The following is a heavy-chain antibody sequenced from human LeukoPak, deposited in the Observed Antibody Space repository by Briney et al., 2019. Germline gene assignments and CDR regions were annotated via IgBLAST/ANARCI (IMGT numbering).Heavy chain of an antibody. Sequence: ASVKVSCKVSGYTLTELSMHWVRQAPGKGLEWMGGFDPEDGETIYAQKFQGRVTMTEDTSTDTAYMELSSLRSEDTAVYYCASGALVGIVVVPAAYTGGLDYWGQGTLVTVSS. CDR2: FDPEDGET. J-gene: IGHJ4*02. CDR3: ASGALVGIVVVPAAYTGGLDY. D-gene: IGHD2-2*01. V-gene: IGHV1-24*01. CDR1: GYTLTELS.